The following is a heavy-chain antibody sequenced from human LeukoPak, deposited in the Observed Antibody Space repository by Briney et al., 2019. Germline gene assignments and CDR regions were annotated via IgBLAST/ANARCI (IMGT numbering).Heavy chain of an antibody. J-gene: IGHJ3*02. Sequence: PGGTLRLSCAASGFTFSSYGMSWVRQAPGKGLEWVSAISGSGGSTYYADSVKGRFTISRDNSKNTLYLQMNSLRAEDTAVYYCATHSSGWSAHDAFDIWGQGTMVTVSS. D-gene: IGHD6-19*01. CDR1: GFTFSSYG. V-gene: IGHV3-23*01. CDR2: ISGSGGST. CDR3: ATHSSGWSAHDAFDI.